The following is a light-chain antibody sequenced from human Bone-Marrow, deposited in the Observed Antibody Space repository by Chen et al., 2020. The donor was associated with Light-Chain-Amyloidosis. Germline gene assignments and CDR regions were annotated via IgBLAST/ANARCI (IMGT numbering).Light chain of an antibody. CDR2: DDS. J-gene: IGLJ3*02. V-gene: IGLV3-21*02. CDR3: QVWDRSSDRPV. CDR1: NIGATS. Sequence: SYLLTKPSSVSVAPGQTATSACGGNNIGATSVHWYQQTPGQAPLLVVYDDSDRPSGIPERLSGSNSRNTATLTISRGEAGDEADYYCQVWDRSSDRPVFGGGTKLTVL.